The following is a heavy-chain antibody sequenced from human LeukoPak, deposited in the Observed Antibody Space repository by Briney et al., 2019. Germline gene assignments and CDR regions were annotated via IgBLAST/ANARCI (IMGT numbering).Heavy chain of an antibody. D-gene: IGHD3-10*01. J-gene: IGHJ4*02. CDR2: ISYDGSNK. CDR3: ARSLVRGVIIKGTYDY. V-gene: IGHV3-30-3*01. Sequence: GGSLRLSCAASGFTFSSYAMHWVRQAPGKGLEWVAVISYDGSNKYYADSVKGRFTISGDNAKNSLYLQMNSLRAEDTAVYYCARSLVRGVIIKGTYDYWGQGTLVTVSS. CDR1: GFTFSSYA.